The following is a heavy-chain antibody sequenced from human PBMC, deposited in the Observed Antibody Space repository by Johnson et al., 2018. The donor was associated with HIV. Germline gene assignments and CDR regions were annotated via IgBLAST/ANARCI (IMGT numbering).Heavy chain of an antibody. V-gene: IGHV3-20*04. J-gene: IGHJ3*02. CDR3: ARDGRGEQLVDQGDAFDI. D-gene: IGHD6-6*01. CDR2: INWNGGST. CDR1: GFSVSNNY. Sequence: VQLVESGGGLVQPGGSLRLSCGASGFSVSNNYMNWVRQAPGKGLEWVSGINWNGGSTAYGDSVKGRFPISRDNAKNSLYLQMNSLRAEDTALYFCARDGRGEQLVDQGDAFDIWGQGTMVTVSS.